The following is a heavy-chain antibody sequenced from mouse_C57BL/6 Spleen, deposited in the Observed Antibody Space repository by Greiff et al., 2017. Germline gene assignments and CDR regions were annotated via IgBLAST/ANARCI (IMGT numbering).Heavy chain of an antibody. J-gene: IGHJ2*01. CDR2: IDPSDSET. Sequence: QVQLQQPGAELVRPGSSVKLSCKASGYTFTSYWMHWVKQRPIQGLEWIGNIDPSDSETHYNQKFKDKATLTVDKSSSTAYMQLRSLTSEDSAVYYCARGVGNGYFDYWGQGTTLTVSS. V-gene: IGHV1-52*01. CDR3: ARGVGNGYFDY. D-gene: IGHD2-1*01. CDR1: GYTFTSYW.